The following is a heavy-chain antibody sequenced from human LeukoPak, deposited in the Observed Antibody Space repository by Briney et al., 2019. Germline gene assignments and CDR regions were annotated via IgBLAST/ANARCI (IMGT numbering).Heavy chain of an antibody. D-gene: IGHD2-2*01. V-gene: IGHV1-69*04. Sequence: GASVKVSCKASGGTFSSYGISWVRQAPGQGLEWMGRIIPILGIANYAQKFQGRVTITADKSTSTAYMELSSLRSEDTAEYCCARVNGKSGSTIYYFDYWGQGTLVTVSS. CDR3: ARVNGKSGSTIYYFDY. CDR1: GGTFSSYG. CDR2: IIPILGIA. J-gene: IGHJ4*02.